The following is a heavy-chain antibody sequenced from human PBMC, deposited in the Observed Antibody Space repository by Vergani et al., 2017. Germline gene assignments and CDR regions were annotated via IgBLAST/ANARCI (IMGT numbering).Heavy chain of an antibody. V-gene: IGHV3-48*03. D-gene: IGHD6-13*01. CDR3: ARDWSGGCAAAQPYFDY. Sequence: EVQLVESGGGLVQPGGSLRLSCAASGFTFSSYEMNWVRQAPGKGLEWVSYISSSGSTIYYADSVKGRFTISRDNAKNSLYLQMNSLRAEDTAVYYCARDWSGGCAAAQPYFDYWGQGTLVTVSS. CDR1: GFTFSSYE. CDR2: ISSSGSTI. J-gene: IGHJ4*02.